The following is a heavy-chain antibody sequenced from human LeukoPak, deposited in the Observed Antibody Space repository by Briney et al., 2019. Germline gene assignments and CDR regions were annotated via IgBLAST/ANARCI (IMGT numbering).Heavy chain of an antibody. CDR3: AKGRGGFLEPYNWFDP. CDR2: ISYDGSNK. CDR1: GFTFSSYG. J-gene: IGHJ5*02. Sequence: PGESLRLSCAASGFTFSSYGMHWVRQAPGKGLEWVAVISYDGSNKYYADSVKGRFTISRDNSKNTLYLQMNSLRAEDTAVYYCAKGRGGFLEPYNWFDPWGQGTLVTVSS. D-gene: IGHD3-3*01. V-gene: IGHV3-30*18.